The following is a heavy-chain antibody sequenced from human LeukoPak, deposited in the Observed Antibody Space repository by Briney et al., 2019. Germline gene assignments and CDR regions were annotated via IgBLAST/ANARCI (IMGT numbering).Heavy chain of an antibody. CDR1: GGSVSSRSHY. CDR2: IDYSGNN. D-gene: IGHD2-15*01. J-gene: IGHJ4*02. CDR3: ARQLAATFDC. Sequence: SETLSLTCSVSGGSVSSRSHYWGWIRQPPGKGLEWIGSIDYSGNNYYIPSLESRVTVSVDTSKNQFSLRLSSVTSADTAVYYCARQLAATFDCWGQGTLVTVSS. V-gene: IGHV4-39*01.